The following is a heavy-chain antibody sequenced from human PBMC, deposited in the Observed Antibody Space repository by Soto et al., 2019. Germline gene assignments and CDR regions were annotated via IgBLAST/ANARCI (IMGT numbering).Heavy chain of an antibody. D-gene: IGHD2-2*01. Sequence: ASVKVSCKVSGYTLSEVSIHWVRQTPGKGLEWMGGFDPENDETSYAQKFRGRVTLTEDTSTDTAYLELSSLRSEDTAIYYCAIAAYYSGATCYSGYNWFDPWGQGTQVTVSS. CDR1: GYTLSEVS. J-gene: IGHJ5*02. CDR2: FDPENDET. V-gene: IGHV1-24*01. CDR3: AIAAYYSGATCYSGYNWFDP.